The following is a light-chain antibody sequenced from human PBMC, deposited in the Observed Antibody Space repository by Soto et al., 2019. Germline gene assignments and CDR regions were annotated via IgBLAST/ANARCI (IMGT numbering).Light chain of an antibody. CDR2: SNN. Sequence: QSVLTQPPSASGTPGQRVTISCSGSSSNIGSYTVNWYQQLPGTAPKLLIYSNNQRPSGVPDRFSGSKSGTSVSLAISGLQSEDEADYYCAAWDDSLNGVVFGGGTNVTVL. CDR3: AAWDDSLNGVV. V-gene: IGLV1-44*01. J-gene: IGLJ2*01. CDR1: SSNIGSYT.